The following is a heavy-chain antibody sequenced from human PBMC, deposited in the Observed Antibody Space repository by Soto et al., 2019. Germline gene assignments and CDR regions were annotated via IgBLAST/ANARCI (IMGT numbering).Heavy chain of an antibody. V-gene: IGHV4-34*01. CDR2: INHSGST. J-gene: IGHJ4*01. Sequence: PSETLSLTCAVYGGSFSGYYWSWIRQPPGKGLEWIGEINHSGSTNYNPSLKSRVTISVDTSKNQFSLKLSSVTAADTAVYYCATEDSMNWTHDYWGHGILVTVSS. CDR3: ATEDSMNWTHDY. CDR1: GGSFSGYY. D-gene: IGHD1-1*01.